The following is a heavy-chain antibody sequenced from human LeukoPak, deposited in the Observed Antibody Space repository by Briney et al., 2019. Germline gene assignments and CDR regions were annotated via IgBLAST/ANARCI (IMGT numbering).Heavy chain of an antibody. CDR2: IRYDGSNK. V-gene: IGHV3-30*02. CDR1: GFTFSSYG. CDR3: ANPPRIAVAGY. J-gene: IGHJ4*02. D-gene: IGHD6-19*01. Sequence: PGGSLRLSCAASGFTFSSYGMHWVRQAPGKGLEWVAFIRYDGSNKYYADSVKGRFTISRDNSKNTLCLQMNSLRAEDTAVYYCANPPRIAVAGYWGQGTLVTVSS.